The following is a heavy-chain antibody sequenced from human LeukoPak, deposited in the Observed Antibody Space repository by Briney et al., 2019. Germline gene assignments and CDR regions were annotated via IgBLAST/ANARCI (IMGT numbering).Heavy chain of an antibody. D-gene: IGHD1-26*01. Sequence: PGGSLRLSCAASGFTFDDYAMHWVRQAPGKGLEWVSGISWNSGSIGYADSVKGRFTISRDNAKNSLYLQMSSLRAEDTALYYCAKGVVGAFVYWGQGTLVTVSS. J-gene: IGHJ4*02. CDR2: ISWNSGSI. CDR1: GFTFDDYA. V-gene: IGHV3-9*01. CDR3: AKGVVGAFVY.